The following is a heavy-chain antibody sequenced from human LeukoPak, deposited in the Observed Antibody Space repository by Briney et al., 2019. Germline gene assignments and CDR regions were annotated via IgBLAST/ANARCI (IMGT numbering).Heavy chain of an antibody. Sequence: GGSLRLSCTASGFNFGIYGMHWVRQAPGKGLEWVAVMWDDGTNEYYVESVKGRFTISRDNAKNSLYLQMNSLRAEDTAVYYCAREGSSWPDAFDIWGQGTMVTVSS. D-gene: IGHD6-13*01. CDR2: MWDDGTNE. V-gene: IGHV3-33*01. CDR1: GFNFGIYG. J-gene: IGHJ3*02. CDR3: AREGSSWPDAFDI.